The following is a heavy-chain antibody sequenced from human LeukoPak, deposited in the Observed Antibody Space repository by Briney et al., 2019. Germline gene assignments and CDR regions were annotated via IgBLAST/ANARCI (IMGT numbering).Heavy chain of an antibody. Sequence: GGSLRLSCAASGFIFNTYTLHWVRQAPGKGLEWVSYISSSSSTISYADSVEGRFTISRDNAKKSVYLQMNSLRAEDTAVYYCARDHCSSTSCYFDYWGQGMLVTVSS. J-gene: IGHJ4*02. CDR1: GFIFNTYT. CDR3: ARDHCSSTSCYFDY. V-gene: IGHV3-48*01. CDR2: ISSSSSTI. D-gene: IGHD2-2*01.